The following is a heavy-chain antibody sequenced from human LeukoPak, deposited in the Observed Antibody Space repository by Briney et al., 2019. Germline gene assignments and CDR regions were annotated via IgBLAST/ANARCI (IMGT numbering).Heavy chain of an antibody. CDR1: ARSLSSSIYY. CDR3: ARHATGRYSSNSVNFDY. J-gene: IGHJ4*02. V-gene: IGHV4-39*01. D-gene: IGHD1-26*01. Sequence: PSQTMSLTCTVSARSLSSSIYYWGWIRQPPGKGLEWLGSIYYSRSTYYNPSLKSRVTITVHTSKNQFTLKLSAVTAADTVVYYCARHATGRYSSNSVNFDYWGQGTLVTVSS. CDR2: IYYSRST.